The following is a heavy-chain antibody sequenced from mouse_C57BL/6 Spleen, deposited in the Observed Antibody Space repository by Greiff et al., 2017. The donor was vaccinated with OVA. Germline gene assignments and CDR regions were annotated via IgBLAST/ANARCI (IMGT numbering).Heavy chain of an antibody. V-gene: IGHV1-61*01. Sequence: QVQLQQPGAELVRPGSSVKLSCKASGYTFTSYWMDWVKQRPGQGLEWIGNIYPSDSETHYNQKFKDKATLTVDKSSSTAYMQLSSLTSEDSAVYYCARFYSNYGGFAYWGQGTLVTVSA. D-gene: IGHD2-5*01. J-gene: IGHJ3*01. CDR3: ARFYSNYGGFAY. CDR2: IYPSDSET. CDR1: GYTFTSYW.